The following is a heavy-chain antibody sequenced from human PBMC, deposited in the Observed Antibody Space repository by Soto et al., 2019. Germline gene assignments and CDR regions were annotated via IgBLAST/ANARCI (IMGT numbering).Heavy chain of an antibody. CDR3: ARSRLLPRVRGFLVDY. V-gene: IGHV3-30-3*01. CDR1: GFTFSSYA. Sequence: GGSLRLSCAASGFTFSSYAMHWVRQAPGKGLEWVAVISYDGSNKYYADSVKGRFTISRDNSKNTLYLQMNSLRAEDTAVYYCARSRLLPRVRGFLVDYWRQGTLVTVSS. CDR2: ISYDGSNK. D-gene: IGHD3-3*01. J-gene: IGHJ4*02.